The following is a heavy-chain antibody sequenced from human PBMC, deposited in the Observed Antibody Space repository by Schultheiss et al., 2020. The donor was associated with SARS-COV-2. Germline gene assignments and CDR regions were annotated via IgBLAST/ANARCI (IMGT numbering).Heavy chain of an antibody. J-gene: IGHJ6*02. V-gene: IGHV1-2*02. CDR1: GYTFTGYY. CDR2: INPNSGGT. Sequence: ASVKVSCKASGYTFTGYYMHWVRQAPGQGLEWMGWINPNSGGTNYAQKFQGRVTMTRDTSISTAYMELSRLRSDDTAVYYCARDNSPAYDYIWGSYPSPYYYYGMDVWGQGTTVTVSS. D-gene: IGHD3-16*02. CDR3: ARDNSPAYDYIWGSYPSPYYYYGMDV.